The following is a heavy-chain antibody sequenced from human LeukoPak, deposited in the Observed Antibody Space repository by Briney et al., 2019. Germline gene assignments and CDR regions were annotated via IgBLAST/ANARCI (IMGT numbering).Heavy chain of an antibody. CDR3: ARDRWEQLWPTYYYYYYMDV. D-gene: IGHD5-18*01. V-gene: IGHV3-74*01. J-gene: IGHJ6*03. Sequence: GGSLRLSCAASGFTFSSYWMHWVRQAPGKGLVWVSRINTDGSSTSYADSVKGRFTISRDNAKNTLYLQMNSLRAEDTAVYYCARDRWEQLWPTYYYYYYMDVWGKGTTVTVSS. CDR2: INTDGSST. CDR1: GFTFSSYW.